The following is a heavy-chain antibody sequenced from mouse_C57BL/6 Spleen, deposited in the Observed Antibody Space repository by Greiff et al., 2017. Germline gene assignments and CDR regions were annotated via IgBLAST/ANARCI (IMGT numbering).Heavy chain of an antibody. CDR1: GFTFSDYY. CDR3: ASDDGRNAMDY. D-gene: IGHD1-1*01. Sequence: EVKLMESGGGLVQPGGSLKLSCAASGFTFSDYYMYWVRQTPEKRLEWVAYISNAGGSTYYPDTVKGRFTISRDNAKNTLYLQMSRLKSEYTAMYYYASDDGRNAMDYWGKGTSVTVSS. V-gene: IGHV5-12*01. CDR2: ISNAGGST. J-gene: IGHJ4*01.